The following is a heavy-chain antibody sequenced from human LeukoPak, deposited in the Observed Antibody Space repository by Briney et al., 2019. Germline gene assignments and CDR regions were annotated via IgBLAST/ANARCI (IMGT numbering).Heavy chain of an antibody. CDR2: IYPGDSDT. V-gene: IGHV5-51*01. D-gene: IGHD5-12*01. Sequence: GESLKISCKSSGXNFTTDWIGWVRQMPGKGLEWMAIIYPGDSDTRYSPSFQGQVTISADKSTKTAYLQWSSLKASDTAMYYCARRVYSGYATFDYWGQGTLVTVSS. CDR3: ARRVYSGYATFDY. J-gene: IGHJ4*02. CDR1: GXNFTTDW.